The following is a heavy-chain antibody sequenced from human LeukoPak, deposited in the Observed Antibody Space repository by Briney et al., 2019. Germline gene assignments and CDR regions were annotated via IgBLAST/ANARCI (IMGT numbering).Heavy chain of an antibody. CDR3: ARTRGYSGYAETYYFDY. D-gene: IGHD5-12*01. CDR1: GGSISSYY. CDR2: IYYSGST. V-gene: IGHV4-59*01. Sequence: PSETLSLTCTVSGGSISSYYWSWIRQPPGKGLEWIGYIYYSGSTNYNPSPKSRVTISVDTSKNQFSLKLSSVTAADTAVYYCARTRGYSGYAETYYFDYWGQGTLVTVSS. J-gene: IGHJ4*02.